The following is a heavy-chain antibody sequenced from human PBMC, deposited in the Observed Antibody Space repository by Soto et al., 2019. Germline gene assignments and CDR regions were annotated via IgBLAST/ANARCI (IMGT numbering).Heavy chain of an antibody. V-gene: IGHV4-30-2*01. CDR2: IYHSGST. J-gene: IGHJ4*02. CDR3: AAGGGLPRYY. D-gene: IGHD5-12*01. CDR1: GGSISSGGYS. Sequence: QLQLQESGSGLVKPSQTLSLTCAVSGGSISSGGYSWSGIRQPPGKGLEWIGYIYHSGSTYYNPSLKSRVTISVDRSQNQFSLKLSSVTAADMAVYYCAAGGGLPRYYWGQGTLVTVSS.